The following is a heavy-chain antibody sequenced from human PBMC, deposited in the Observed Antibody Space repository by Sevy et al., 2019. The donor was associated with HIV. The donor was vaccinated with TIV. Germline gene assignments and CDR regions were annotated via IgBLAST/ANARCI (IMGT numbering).Heavy chain of an antibody. D-gene: IGHD3-22*01. V-gene: IGHV4-59*01. CDR2: IYYSGST. J-gene: IGHJ5*02. Sequence: SETLSLTCTVSGGSISSYYWSRIRQPPRKGLEWIGYIYYSGSTNYNPSLKSRVTISVDTSKNQFSLKLSSVTAADTAVYYCARGYYLRYNWFDPWGQGTLVTVSS. CDR3: ARGYYLRYNWFDP. CDR1: GGSISSYY.